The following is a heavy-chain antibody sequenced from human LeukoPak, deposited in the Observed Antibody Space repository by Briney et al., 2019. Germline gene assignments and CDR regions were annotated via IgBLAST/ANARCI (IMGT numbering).Heavy chain of an antibody. CDR1: GFSISNYY. V-gene: IGHV3-30*02. CDR3: ARVGQPDSSSPFDY. CDR2: VRQDGKLK. Sequence: GGSLRLSCVASGFSISNYYIHWVRQAPGKGLEWAASVRQDGKLKFYADSVKARFTISRDNAKNSLYLQMNSLRAEGTAVYYCARVGQPDSSSPFDYWGQGTLVAVSS. J-gene: IGHJ4*02. D-gene: IGHD6-13*01.